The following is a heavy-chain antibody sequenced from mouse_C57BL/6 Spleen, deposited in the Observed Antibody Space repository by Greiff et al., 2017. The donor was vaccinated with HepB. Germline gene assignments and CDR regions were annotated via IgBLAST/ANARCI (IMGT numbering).Heavy chain of an antibody. Sequence: QVQLQQPGAELVMPGASVKLSCKASGYTFTSYWMHWVKQRPGQGLEWIGEIDPSDSYTNYNQKFKGKSTLTVDKSSSTAYMQLSSLTSEDSAVYYCASPVVAGDYYAMDYWGQGTSVTVSS. V-gene: IGHV1-69*01. CDR3: ASPVVAGDYYAMDY. CDR2: IDPSDSYT. CDR1: GYTFTSYW. J-gene: IGHJ4*01. D-gene: IGHD1-1*01.